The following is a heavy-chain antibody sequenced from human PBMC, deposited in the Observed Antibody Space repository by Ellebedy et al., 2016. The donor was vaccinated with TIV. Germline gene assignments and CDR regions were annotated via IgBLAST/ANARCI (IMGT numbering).Heavy chain of an antibody. CDR2: MYHSGST. J-gene: IGHJ3*02. V-gene: IGHV4-4*02. Sequence: SETLSLXXAVSGDSVSGSRWWSWVRQPPGKGLEWIAEMYHSGSTNYNPSVRSRATISIDKSNNQVSLELTYVTAADTAVYYCARNKGSGGYADGFDTWGQGTMVTVSS. D-gene: IGHD2-15*01. CDR1: GDSVSGSRW. CDR3: ARNKGSGGYADGFDT.